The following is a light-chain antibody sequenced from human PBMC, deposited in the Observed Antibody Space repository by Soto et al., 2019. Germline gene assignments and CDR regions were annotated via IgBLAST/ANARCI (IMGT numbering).Light chain of an antibody. J-gene: IGKJ1*01. V-gene: IGKV3-20*01. CDR3: QHYDYSTAT. CDR2: GAS. CDR1: QSVSSNL. Sequence: EIVLTQSPGTLSLSPGERATLSCRASQSVSSNLVAWYQQKPGQAPRLFIYGASSRATGIPDRFSGSGSGTDFTLTISRLEPEDFAVYYCQHYDYSTATFGQGTKVDIK.